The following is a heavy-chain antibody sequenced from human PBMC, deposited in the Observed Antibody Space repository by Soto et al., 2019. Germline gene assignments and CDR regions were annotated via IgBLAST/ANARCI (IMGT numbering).Heavy chain of an antibody. D-gene: IGHD3-9*01. CDR1: GGSFSDYY. V-gene: IGHV4-34*01. Sequence: PSETLSLTCAVYGGSFSDYYWSWIRQPPGKGLEWIGEINHNGRTNYNPSLKSRVTMSLDTSKNQFSLRLSSVTAADTAVYYCAGIPYYDILTGYRPGGFDPWGQGTMVTVYS. CDR3: AGIPYYDILTGYRPGGFDP. J-gene: IGHJ5*02. CDR2: INHNGRT.